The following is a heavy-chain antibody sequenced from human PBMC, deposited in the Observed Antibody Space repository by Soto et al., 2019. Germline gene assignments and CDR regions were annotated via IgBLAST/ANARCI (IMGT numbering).Heavy chain of an antibody. CDR2: ISGRGST. CDR3: AKEKDNECVWGSYRYTSDY. D-gene: IGHD3-16*02. V-gene: IGHV3-23*01. Sequence: EVQVLQSGGGLVQPGESLRLFCAASGSTFSSYAMSWVRQAPGKGLEWVAGISGRGSTNYADSVKGRFAISRDNSKNTLYLQKNSLRAEDTAVYYCAKEKDNECVWGSYRYTSDYWGQGTLVTVSS. CDR1: GSTFSSYA. J-gene: IGHJ4*02.